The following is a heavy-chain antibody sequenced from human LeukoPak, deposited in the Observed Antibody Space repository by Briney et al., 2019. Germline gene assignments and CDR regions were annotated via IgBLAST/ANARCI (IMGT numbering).Heavy chain of an antibody. D-gene: IGHD2-2*01. V-gene: IGHV1-18*01. J-gene: IGHJ5*02. CDR2: ISAYNGNT. CDR3: PRDPLSSSTSRGSNWFDP. Sequence: ASVKVSCKCSGYTFTSYGNSWVRQAPGQGLEWMGWISAYNGNTNYAQKLQGRVTITTHTYTRTDSMYLKRLTADAAAAYVFPRDPLSSSTSRGSNWFDPWGQGTLVTVSS. CDR1: GYTFTSYG.